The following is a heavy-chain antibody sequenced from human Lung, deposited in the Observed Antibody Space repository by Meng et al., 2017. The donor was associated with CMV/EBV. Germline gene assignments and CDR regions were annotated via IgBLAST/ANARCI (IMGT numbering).Heavy chain of an antibody. CDR3: ARVLDSWFYFDS. CDR2: VHYSGST. Sequence: SGTLCLTXTVSGCSVRSGSYYWSWIRQPPGKGLEWIGYVHYSGSTNYNPSLKSRVTILLDTSKNQFSLRLSSVTAADTAVYFCARVLDSWFYFDSWGQGTPVTVSS. D-gene: IGHD6-13*01. V-gene: IGHV4-61*01. J-gene: IGHJ4*02. CDR1: GCSVRSGSYY.